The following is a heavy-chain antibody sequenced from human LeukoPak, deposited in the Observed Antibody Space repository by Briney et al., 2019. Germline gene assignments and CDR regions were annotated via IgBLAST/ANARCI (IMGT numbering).Heavy chain of an antibody. CDR3: ARDGPIVGATTVDY. J-gene: IGHJ4*02. Sequence: PGGSLRLSCAASGFTFSSYSMTWVRQTPGKGLEWVSSISSSSSYLYYAASVKGRFTISRDNAKNSLYLQMSSLRAEDTAVYYCARDGPIVGATTVDYWGQGTLVTVPS. CDR2: ISSSSSYL. V-gene: IGHV3-21*01. CDR1: GFTFSSYS. D-gene: IGHD1-26*01.